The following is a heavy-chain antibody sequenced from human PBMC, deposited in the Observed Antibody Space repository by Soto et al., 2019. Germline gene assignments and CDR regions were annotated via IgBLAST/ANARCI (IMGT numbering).Heavy chain of an antibody. V-gene: IGHV3-23*01. Sequence: GGSLRLSCAASGFTFISYAMSLVRQAPGKGLEWVSTISGGDGSTYYADSVKGRFTISRDNSKNTLYLQMNSLRADDTAVYYCAKVGGTSHPPIPVDCWGQGTLVTVSS. D-gene: IGHD2-2*02. CDR1: GFTFISYA. CDR2: ISGGDGST. J-gene: IGHJ4*02. CDR3: AKVGGTSHPPIPVDC.